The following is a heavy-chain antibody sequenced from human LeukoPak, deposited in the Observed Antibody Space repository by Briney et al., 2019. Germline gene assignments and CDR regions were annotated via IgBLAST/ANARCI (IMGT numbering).Heavy chain of an antibody. V-gene: IGHV4-59*01. Sequence: SETLSLTCTVSGGSTSTYYWNWIRQPPGKGLEWIGYIYYSGATNYNPSLKSRVTISVDTSKNQFSLKLSSVTAADTAVYYCARGEQYCSSTSCYNRFDPWGQGTLVTVSS. D-gene: IGHD2-2*01. J-gene: IGHJ5*02. CDR1: GGSTSTYY. CDR2: IYYSGAT. CDR3: ARGEQYCSSTSCYNRFDP.